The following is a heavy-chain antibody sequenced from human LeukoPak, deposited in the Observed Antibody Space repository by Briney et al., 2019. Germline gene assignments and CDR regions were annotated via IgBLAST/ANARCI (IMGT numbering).Heavy chain of an antibody. Sequence: GGSLRLSCSASGFTFSSYDMQWGRQAPRGGGEYVSAIISNRGSTYYADSVKGRFTISRDNSKNTLYLKRSSLRAEDTAVYYWVKDSCTSWPHALFDYWGQGTLVTVSS. J-gene: IGHJ4*02. CDR2: IISNRGST. CDR1: GFTFSSYD. D-gene: IGHD2-2*01. CDR3: VKDSCTSWPHALFDY. V-gene: IGHV3-64D*06.